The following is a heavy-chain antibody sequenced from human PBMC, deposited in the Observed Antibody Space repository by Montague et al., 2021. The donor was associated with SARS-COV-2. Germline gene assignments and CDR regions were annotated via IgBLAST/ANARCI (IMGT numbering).Heavy chain of an antibody. V-gene: IGHV4-39*01. J-gene: IGHJ6*03. CDR1: GDSISSSSYY. CDR3: ARVTHSRSPWYYYMDV. CDR2: IKNRGNT. Sequence: SETLSLTCTVSGDSISSSSYYWGWIRQPPGKGLEWIGSIKNRGNTYNNPSLRTRVSISVDTSKNQFSLNVRSVTAADTGLFYCARVTHSRSPWYYYMDVWGQGTTVTVS. D-gene: IGHD2-15*01.